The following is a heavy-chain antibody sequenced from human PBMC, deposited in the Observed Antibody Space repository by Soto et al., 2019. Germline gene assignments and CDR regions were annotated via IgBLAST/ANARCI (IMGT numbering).Heavy chain of an antibody. D-gene: IGHD2-21*02. Sequence: QVQLVQSGAEVKKPGSSVKVSCKASGGTFSSYAISWVRQAPGQGLEWMGGIIPIFGTANYAQKFQGRVTITADESTSTAYMELSSLRSEDTAVYYCASPILGGNSRIDYYYGMDVWGQGTTVTVSS. CDR3: ASPILGGNSRIDYYYGMDV. CDR1: GGTFSSYA. V-gene: IGHV1-69*01. J-gene: IGHJ6*02. CDR2: IIPIFGTA.